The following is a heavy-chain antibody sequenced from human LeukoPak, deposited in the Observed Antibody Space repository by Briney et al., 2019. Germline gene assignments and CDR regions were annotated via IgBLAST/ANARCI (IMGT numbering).Heavy chain of an antibody. D-gene: IGHD6-19*01. CDR3: GRDIIAVAGEDDY. CDR1: GFTFSSYA. V-gene: IGHV3-23*01. J-gene: IGHJ4*02. CDR2: ISGSGGST. Sequence: GGSLGLSCAASGFTFSSYAMSWVRQAPGKGLEWVSAISGSGGSTYYADSVKGRFTTSRDNSKNTLYLQMNSLRAEDTAVYYCGRDIIAVAGEDDYWGQGTLVTVSS.